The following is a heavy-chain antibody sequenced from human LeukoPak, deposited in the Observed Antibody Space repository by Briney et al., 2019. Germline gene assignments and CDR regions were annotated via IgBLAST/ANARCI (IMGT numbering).Heavy chain of an antibody. V-gene: IGHV4-39*07. Sequence: SETLSLTCSVSGDSISLSFYYWGWIRQPPGKALEWIGSVYYSGTTSYNPSLKSRVTISVDMSKNHFSLRLRSVTAADTAVYYCARVAEYYGSGSPGGWFDPWGQGTLVTVSS. CDR3: ARVAEYYGSGSPGGWFDP. D-gene: IGHD3-10*01. CDR2: VYYSGTT. J-gene: IGHJ5*02. CDR1: GDSISLSFYY.